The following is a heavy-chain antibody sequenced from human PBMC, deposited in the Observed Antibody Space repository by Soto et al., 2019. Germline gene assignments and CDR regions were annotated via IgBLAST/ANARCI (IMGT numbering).Heavy chain of an antibody. CDR3: ARDSGYSYGFAFDI. CDR1: GFTFSSYA. V-gene: IGHV3-30-3*01. J-gene: IGHJ3*02. Sequence: PGGSLRLSCAASGFTFSSYAMHWVRQAPGKGLEWVAVISYDGSNKYYADSVKGRFTISRDNSKNTLYLQMNSLRAEDTAVYYCARDSGYSYGFAFDIWGQGTMVTVSS. CDR2: ISYDGSNK. D-gene: IGHD5-18*01.